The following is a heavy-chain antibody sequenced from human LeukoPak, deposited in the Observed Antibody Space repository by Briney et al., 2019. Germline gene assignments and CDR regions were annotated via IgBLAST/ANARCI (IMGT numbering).Heavy chain of an antibody. CDR2: IISSGGST. V-gene: IGHV3-23*01. J-gene: IGHJ5*02. D-gene: IGHD3-22*01. Sequence: GVSLRLSCAASGFTFSSYAMSWVRQAPGKGLEWVSTIISSGGSTYYADSVKGRFTISRDNSKNTLYLQMNSLRAEDTGVYYCAKAYDSSGRHNWFDPWGQGTLVTVSS. CDR3: AKAYDSSGRHNWFDP. CDR1: GFTFSSYA.